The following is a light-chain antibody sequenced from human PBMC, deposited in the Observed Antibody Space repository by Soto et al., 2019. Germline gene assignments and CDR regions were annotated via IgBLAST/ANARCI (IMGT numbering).Light chain of an antibody. J-gene: IGKJ1*01. Sequence: EIVMTQSPATLSVSPGQRATLSCRASQSVSISLAWYQQKPGQAPRLLIYGASSRATGIPDRFSGSGSGTDFTLTISRLEPEDFAVYYCQQYGSSGTFGQGTRWIS. CDR1: QSVSIS. CDR3: QQYGSSGT. V-gene: IGKV3-20*01. CDR2: GAS.